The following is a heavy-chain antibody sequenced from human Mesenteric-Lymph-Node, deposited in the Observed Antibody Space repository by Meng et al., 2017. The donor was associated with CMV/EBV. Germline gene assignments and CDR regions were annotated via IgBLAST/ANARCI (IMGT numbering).Heavy chain of an antibody. V-gene: IGHV3-21*01. Sequence: LSLTCAASGFTFSSYSMNWVRQAPGKGLEWVSSISSSSSFIYYADSMKGRFTISRDNAKNSLYLQMNSLRADDTAVYYCAREANGDYHFAYWGQGALVTVSS. CDR3: AREANGDYHFAY. D-gene: IGHD4-17*01. CDR2: ISSSSSFI. J-gene: IGHJ4*02. CDR1: GFTFSSYS.